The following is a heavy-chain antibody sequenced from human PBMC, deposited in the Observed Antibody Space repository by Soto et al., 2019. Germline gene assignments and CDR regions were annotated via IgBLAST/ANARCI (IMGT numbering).Heavy chain of an antibody. D-gene: IGHD2-21*02. CDR3: ARDDEHGGDYFQH. V-gene: IGHV3-30*03. Sequence: QVQLVESGGGVVQPGRSLRLSCTATGFSFSSYDMHWVRQAPGKGLEWVAIISYDGINKYYADSVKGRFTISRDNSKNTLFLQMNSLRDEDTALYYCARDDEHGGDYFQHWGQGTLVIVSS. J-gene: IGHJ1*01. CDR1: GFSFSSYD. CDR2: ISYDGINK.